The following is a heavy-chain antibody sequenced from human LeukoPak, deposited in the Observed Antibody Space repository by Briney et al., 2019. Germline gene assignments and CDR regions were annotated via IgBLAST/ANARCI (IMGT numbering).Heavy chain of an antibody. J-gene: IGHJ3*02. CDR1: GFSLSTNGVN. CDR2: IYWDDDK. V-gene: IGHV2-5*02. D-gene: IGHD6-19*01. Sequence: SGPTLVNPTQTLTLTCTFSGFSLSTNGVNVGWIRQPSGKALEWLALIYWDDDKRYSPSLKSRLTITKDTSKNQVVLTMSNMDPVDTATYYCAHRQNNTGWSSAFDIWGQGTMVTVSS. CDR3: AHRQNNTGWSSAFDI.